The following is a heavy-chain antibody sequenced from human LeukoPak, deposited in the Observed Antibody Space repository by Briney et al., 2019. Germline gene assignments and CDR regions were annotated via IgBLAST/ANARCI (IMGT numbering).Heavy chain of an antibody. Sequence: GGSLRLSCAASGFTFSSYWMHWVRQAPGKGLIWVSYIKGDGSNIRYAGSVKGRFTVSRDNAKNTLYLDMNSLGAADSAVYYCARGSHYGMDVWGQGTTIIVSS. CDR1: GFTFSSYW. V-gene: IGHV3-74*01. J-gene: IGHJ6*02. CDR2: IKGDGSNI. CDR3: ARGSHYGMDV.